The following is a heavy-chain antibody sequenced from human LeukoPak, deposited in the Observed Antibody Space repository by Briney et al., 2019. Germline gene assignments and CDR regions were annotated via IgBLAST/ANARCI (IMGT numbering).Heavy chain of an antibody. CDR2: ISSSSSYI. CDR1: GFTFSSYS. J-gene: IGHJ4*02. V-gene: IGHV3-21*01. D-gene: IGHD3-10*01. CDR3: ARSMVRGVGISIDY. Sequence: GWSVRLSCAASGFTFSSYSMNWVRQAPGKGLEWVSSISSSSSYIYYADSVKGRFTISRDNAKNSLYLQMNSLRAEDTAVYYCARSMVRGVGISIDYWGQGTLVTASS.